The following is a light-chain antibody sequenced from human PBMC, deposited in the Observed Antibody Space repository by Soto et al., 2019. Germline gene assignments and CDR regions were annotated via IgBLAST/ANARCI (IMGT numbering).Light chain of an antibody. CDR2: GAS. Sequence: EIVITQSPATLSVSPGERATLSCRASQSVSSNLAWYQQKPGQAPRLLIYGASTRATDMPGRFSGRGAGAEFTLTISSLQSEDFAVYYCQQYRSWPRTFGQGTKVDIK. J-gene: IGKJ1*01. CDR1: QSVSSN. CDR3: QQYRSWPRT. V-gene: IGKV3-15*01.